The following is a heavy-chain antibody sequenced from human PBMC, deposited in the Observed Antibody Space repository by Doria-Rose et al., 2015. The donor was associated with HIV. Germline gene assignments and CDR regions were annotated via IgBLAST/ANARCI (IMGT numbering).Heavy chain of an antibody. D-gene: IGHD1-26*01. V-gene: IGHV3-23*01. CDR3: ATGATSSFYYYYIDV. J-gene: IGHJ6*03. CDR2: ISGGGDTI. Sequence: TWVRQAPGKGLEWVSAISGGGDTIYYADSVKGRFTISRDNSRKTVSLQMNSVRAEDTAVYYCATGATSSFYYYYIDVWGKGTTVTVSS.